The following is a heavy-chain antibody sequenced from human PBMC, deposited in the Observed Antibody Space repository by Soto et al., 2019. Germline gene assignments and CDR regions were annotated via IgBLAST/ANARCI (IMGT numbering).Heavy chain of an antibody. CDR2: IYHSART. D-gene: IGHD3-22*01. Sequence: QVQLQESGPGLVKPSGTLSLTCAVSGGSISSSNWWTWVRQPPGKGLEWIGEIYHSARTNYNPSLKNGVTISVDKAKKQFSLKLSSVTAADTAVYYCARVGDSSACDYWGQGTLVTVSS. CDR1: GGSISSSNW. V-gene: IGHV4-4*02. J-gene: IGHJ4*02. CDR3: ARVGDSSACDY.